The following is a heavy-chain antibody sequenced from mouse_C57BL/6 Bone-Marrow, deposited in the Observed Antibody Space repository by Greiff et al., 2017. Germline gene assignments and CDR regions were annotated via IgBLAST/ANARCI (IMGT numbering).Heavy chain of an antibody. CDR1: GYTFTSYW. V-gene: IGHV1-59*01. D-gene: IGHD3-2*02. CDR3: ARDTGRAWFAY. CDR2: IDPSDSYT. J-gene: IGHJ3*01. Sequence: QVQLQQPGAELVRPGTSVKLSCKASGYTFTSYWMPWVKQRPGQGLEWIGVIDPSDSYTNYNQKFKGKATLTVDTSSSTAYMQLSSLTSEDAAVYYCARDTGRAWFAYWGQGTLVTVSA.